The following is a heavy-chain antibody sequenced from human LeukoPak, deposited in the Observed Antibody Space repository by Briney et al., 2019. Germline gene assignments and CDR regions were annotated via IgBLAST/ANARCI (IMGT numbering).Heavy chain of an antibody. D-gene: IGHD3-10*01. CDR3: TKGPRTVRFGDRHKGIFDY. V-gene: IGHV3-23*01. CDR1: GFTFSSYE. J-gene: IGHJ4*02. Sequence: TGGSLRLSCAASGFTFSSYEMNWVRQAPGKGLEWVSGISGSGGSTYYADSVKGRFTISRDNSKNTLYLQMNSLRSEDTAVYYCTKGPRTVRFGDRHKGIFDYWGQGTLVTVSS. CDR2: ISGSGGST.